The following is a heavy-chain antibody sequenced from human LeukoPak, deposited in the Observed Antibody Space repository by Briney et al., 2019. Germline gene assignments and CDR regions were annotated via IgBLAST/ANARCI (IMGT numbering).Heavy chain of an antibody. V-gene: IGHV3-72*01. D-gene: IGHD3-3*01. J-gene: IGHJ4*02. CDR1: GFTFSDYY. CDR3: ARGVLWSGYFYFDY. CDR2: IRNKANSYTT. Sequence: PGGSLRLSCAVSGFTFSDYYMDWVRQAPGKGLEWVGRIRNKANSYTTEYALSVKGRFTISRDDSRNSLYLQMNSLTAEDTAVYYCARGVLWSGYFYFDYWGQGTLVTVSS.